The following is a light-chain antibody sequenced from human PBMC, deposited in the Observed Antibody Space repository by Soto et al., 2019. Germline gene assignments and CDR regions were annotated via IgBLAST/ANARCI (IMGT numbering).Light chain of an antibody. J-gene: IGLJ2*01. CDR1: SSNIGAGYD. V-gene: IGLV1-40*01. CDR3: QSYDSSMSAHVV. CDR2: GNS. Sequence: QPVLTQPPSVSGSPGQRVTISCTGSSSNIGAGYDVHWYQQLPGTAPKLLIYGNSNRPSGVPDRFSGSKSGTSASLAITGLQAEEEADYYCQSYDSSMSAHVVFGGGTKLTVL.